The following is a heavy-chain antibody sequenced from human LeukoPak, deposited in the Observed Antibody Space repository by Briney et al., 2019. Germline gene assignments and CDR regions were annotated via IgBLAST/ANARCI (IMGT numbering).Heavy chain of an antibody. CDR2: ISSGSITI. D-gene: IGHD3-22*01. J-gene: IGHJ4*02. CDR3: ASRHSSDYNPFAY. V-gene: IGHV3-48*01. Sequence: GGSLRLSCAASGFSFSSYGMNWVRQAPGKGLEWVSYISSGSITIYYADSVKGRFTISRDNAKNSLFLQMNSLRAEDTAVYYCASRHSSDYNPFAYWGQGTLVTVSS. CDR1: GFSFSSYG.